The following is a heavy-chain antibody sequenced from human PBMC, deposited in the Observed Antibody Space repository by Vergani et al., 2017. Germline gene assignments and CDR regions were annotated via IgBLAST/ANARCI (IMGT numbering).Heavy chain of an antibody. D-gene: IGHD5-24*01. V-gene: IGHV4-34*01. Sequence: QVQLQQWGAGLLKPSETLSLTCAVYGGSFSGYYWSWIRQPPGKGLEWIGEINHSGSTNYNPSLKSRVTISVDTSKNQFSLKLSSVTAADTAVYYCARGRIPQPQRWLQLVGKRSTAVYYYGMDVWGQGTTVTVSS. CDR2: INHSGST. CDR1: GGSFSGYY. CDR3: ARGRIPQPQRWLQLVGKRSTAVYYYGMDV. J-gene: IGHJ6*02.